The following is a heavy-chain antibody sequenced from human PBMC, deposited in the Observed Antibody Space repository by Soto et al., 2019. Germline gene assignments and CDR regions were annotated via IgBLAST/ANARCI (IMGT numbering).Heavy chain of an antibody. J-gene: IGHJ4*02. Sequence: PSETLSLTCTVSGGSISSNYWTWIRQRPGKGLEWIGYVYNSGSTNYNPSLTSRVTISEDTSKSQFSLKVNSMTAADTAVYYCARYRREPVAGYTLDNWGQGILVTVSS. V-gene: IGHV4-59*01. CDR3: ARYRREPVAGYTLDN. D-gene: IGHD6-13*01. CDR1: GGSISSNY. CDR2: VYNSGST.